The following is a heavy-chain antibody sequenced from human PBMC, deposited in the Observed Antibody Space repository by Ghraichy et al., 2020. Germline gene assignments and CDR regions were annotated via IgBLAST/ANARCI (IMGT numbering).Heavy chain of an antibody. J-gene: IGHJ6*02. CDR1: GDFISSGDYY. D-gene: IGHD2-8*02. V-gene: IGHV4-31*03. CDR2: SYYNGNT. CDR3: ARDHAGAYYYCAMDV. Sequence: SETLSLTCTVSGDFISSGDYYWSWIRQLPGKGREWIGYSYYNGNTYYNPSLKSRLTISVDTSKNQLSLKLSSVTAADTAVYYCARDHAGAYYYCAMDVWGQGATVTVS.